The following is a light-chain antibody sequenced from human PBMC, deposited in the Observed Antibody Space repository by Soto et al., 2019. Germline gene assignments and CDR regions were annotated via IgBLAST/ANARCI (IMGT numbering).Light chain of an antibody. Sequence: QSVLTQPPSVSAAPGQKVTISCSGSSSNIGNNYVSWYQQLPGTAPKLLLTGDTSRPSGVPDRFSGSKSGASASLAITDLQAEDEADYYCQSYDSRLSGSVFGTGTKLTVL. V-gene: IGLV1-40*01. CDR1: SSNIGNNY. CDR3: QSYDSRLSGSV. J-gene: IGLJ1*01. CDR2: GDT.